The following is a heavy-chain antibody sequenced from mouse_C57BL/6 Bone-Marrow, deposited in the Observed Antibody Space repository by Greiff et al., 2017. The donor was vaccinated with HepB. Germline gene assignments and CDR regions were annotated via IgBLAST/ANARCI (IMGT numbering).Heavy chain of an antibody. CDR2: IYPTNGNT. J-gene: IGHJ1*03. CDR1: GFNIKNTY. D-gene: IGHD1-1*02. CDR3: GGGGVGYTGYFDV. V-gene: IGHV14-3*01. Sequence: EVQRVESVAELVRPGASVKLSCTASGFNIKNTYMHWVKQRPEQGLEWIGRIYPTNGNTKYDQKFQGKATITADTSSNTAYLQLSSLTSEDTAIYYCGGGGVGYTGYFDVWGTGTTFTFSS.